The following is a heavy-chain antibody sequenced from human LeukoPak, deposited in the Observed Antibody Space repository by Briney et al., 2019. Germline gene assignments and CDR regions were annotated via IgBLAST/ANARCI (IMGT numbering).Heavy chain of an antibody. Sequence: PGGSLRLSCVPSGFSFSNYAMSWVRQAPGKGLEWVSSISGSGGSTHYADSVKGRVTISRDKTKNTLYLQMNRLRAEDTAVYYCAKSSYYDASGYYREYYFDYWGQGTLVTVSS. CDR1: GFSFSNYA. V-gene: IGHV3-23*01. CDR2: ISGSGGST. CDR3: AKSSYYDASGYYREYYFDY. D-gene: IGHD3-22*01. J-gene: IGHJ4*02.